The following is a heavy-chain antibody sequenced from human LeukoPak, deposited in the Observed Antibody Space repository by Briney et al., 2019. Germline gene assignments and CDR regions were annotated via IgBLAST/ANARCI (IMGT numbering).Heavy chain of an antibody. V-gene: IGHV1-46*01. Sequence: ASVKVSCKASGNTFTNCYVHWVRQAPGQGLEWVGIINPADGSSAYAQHFQYRLTLTTDTSTSTVYMSLSSLTSEDTAVYYCAREVAKTSFDYWGQGTLVTVSS. CDR1: GNTFTNCY. D-gene: IGHD5-12*01. CDR2: INPADGSS. CDR3: AREVAKTSFDY. J-gene: IGHJ4*02.